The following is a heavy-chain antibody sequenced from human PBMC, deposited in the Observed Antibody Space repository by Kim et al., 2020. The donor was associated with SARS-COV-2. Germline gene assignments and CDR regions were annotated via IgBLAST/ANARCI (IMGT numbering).Heavy chain of an antibody. D-gene: IGHD6-25*01. Sequence: YGDSVKGRFTISRDNSKNTVFLQMNSLRGEDTAVYYCAKVTAAVQHHFDSWGQGTLVIVSS. CDR3: AKVTAAVQHHFDS. V-gene: IGHV3-30*02. J-gene: IGHJ4*02.